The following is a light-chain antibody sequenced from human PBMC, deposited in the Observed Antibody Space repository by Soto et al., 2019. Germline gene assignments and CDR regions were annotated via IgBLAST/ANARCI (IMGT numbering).Light chain of an antibody. CDR2: DAS. V-gene: IGKV3-11*01. J-gene: IGKJ4*01. CDR1: QNVDTF. Sequence: EVVLTQSPDTLSLSPGERASLSCKASQNVDTFLAWYQQKPGQPPRLLMYDASRRITGVPARFSGSGSGTDFTLTITSLEPEDVAVYYCQQRYNWPVTFGAGTKVDIK. CDR3: QQRYNWPVT.